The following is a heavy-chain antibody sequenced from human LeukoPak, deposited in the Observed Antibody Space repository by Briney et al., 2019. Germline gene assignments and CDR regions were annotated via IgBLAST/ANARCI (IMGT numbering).Heavy chain of an antibody. CDR1: GFTFSSYE. CDR3: ARDRWAAVGATGYMDV. CDR2: ISSSGSTI. J-gene: IGHJ6*03. D-gene: IGHD1-26*01. Sequence: GGSLRLSCAASGFTFSSYEMNWVRQAPGKGLEWVSYISSSGSTIYYADSVNGRFTISRDNAKNSLYLQMNSLRAEDTAVYYCARDRWAAVGATGYMDVWGKGTTVTISS. V-gene: IGHV3-48*03.